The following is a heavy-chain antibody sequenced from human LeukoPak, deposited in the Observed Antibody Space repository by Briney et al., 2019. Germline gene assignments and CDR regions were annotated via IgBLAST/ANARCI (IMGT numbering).Heavy chain of an antibody. CDR2: INPSGGST. Sequence: ASVKVSCKASGYTFTSYYMHWVRQAPGQGLEWMGIINPSGGSTSYAQKFQGRVTMTRDTSISTAHMELSRLRSDDTAVYYCARKWPRSTSCCRDAFDIWGQGTMVTVSS. CDR1: GYTFTSYY. J-gene: IGHJ3*02. CDR3: ARKWPRSTSCCRDAFDI. V-gene: IGHV1-46*01. D-gene: IGHD2-2*01.